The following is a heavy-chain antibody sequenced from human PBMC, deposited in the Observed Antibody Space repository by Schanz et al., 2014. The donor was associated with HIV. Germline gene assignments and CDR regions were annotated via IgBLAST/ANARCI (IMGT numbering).Heavy chain of an antibody. CDR3: AKPEYDSRGNSQSHFDY. Sequence: VQLLESGGGLVQPGGSLRLSCAASGFTFNNYAMTWVRQAPGKGLEWVSSISESGGRTYYADSVNGRFTISRDNSKNTLYLQMTPLRIDDTAVYYCAKPEYDSRGNSQSHFDYWGQGTLVTVSS. J-gene: IGHJ4*02. D-gene: IGHD3-22*01. CDR1: GFTFNNYA. V-gene: IGHV3-23*01. CDR2: ISESGGRT.